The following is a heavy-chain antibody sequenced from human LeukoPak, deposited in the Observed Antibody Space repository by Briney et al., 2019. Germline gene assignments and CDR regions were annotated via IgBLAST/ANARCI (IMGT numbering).Heavy chain of an antibody. D-gene: IGHD6-25*01. CDR3: VKSSTSQRAYYGMDV. CDR2: ITDSGSST. CDR1: GFTFSNYA. J-gene: IGHJ6*02. V-gene: IGHV3-23*01. Sequence: PGGSLRLSCAASGFTFSNYAMSCVRQAPGKGLEWVSFITDSGSSTYYADSVKGRFTISRDSSKNTLSLQMNSLRVEDTGVYFCVKSSTSQRAYYGMDVWGQGTTVTVSS.